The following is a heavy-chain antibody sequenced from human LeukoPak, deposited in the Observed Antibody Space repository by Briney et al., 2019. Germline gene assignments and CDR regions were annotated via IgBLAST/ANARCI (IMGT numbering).Heavy chain of an antibody. D-gene: IGHD3-22*01. V-gene: IGHV1-18*01. CDR1: GYTFTSYG. CDR2: ISAYNGNT. CDR3: ARGYYDSSGYYPFDI. Sequence: ASVKVSCKASGYTFTSYGISWVRQAPGQGHEWMGWISAYNGNTNYAQKLQGRVTMTTDTSTSTAYMELRSLRSDDTAVYYCARGYYDSSGYYPFDIWGQGTMVTVSS. J-gene: IGHJ3*02.